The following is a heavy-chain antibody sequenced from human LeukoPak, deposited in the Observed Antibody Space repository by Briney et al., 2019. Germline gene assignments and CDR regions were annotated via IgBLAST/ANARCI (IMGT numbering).Heavy chain of an antibody. CDR2: IKQDGSEK. D-gene: IGHD3-16*01. CDR1: GFTFSSYW. J-gene: IGHJ4*02. V-gene: IGHV3-7*01. Sequence: GGSLRLSCAASGFTFSSYWMSWVRQAPGKGLEWVADIKQDGSEKYYVDSVKGRFTISRDNAKNSLYLQMNSLRAEDTAVYYCAKSGSSGRWGIFDYWGQGTLVTVSS. CDR3: AKSGSSGRWGIFDY.